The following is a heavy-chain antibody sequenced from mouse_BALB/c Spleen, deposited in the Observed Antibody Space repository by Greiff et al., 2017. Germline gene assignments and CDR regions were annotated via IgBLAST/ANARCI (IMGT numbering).Heavy chain of an antibody. CDR3: TRDGRDREGYAMDY. J-gene: IGHJ4*01. Sequence: EVHLVESGGGLVKPGGSLKLSCAASGFTFSDYYMYWVRQTPEKRLEWVATISDGGSYTYYPDSVKGRFTISRDNAKNTLYLQMSSLKSEDTAMYYCTRDGRDREGYAMDYWGQGTSVTVSS. D-gene: IGHD3-3*01. CDR1: GFTFSDYY. V-gene: IGHV5-4*02. CDR2: ISDGGSYT.